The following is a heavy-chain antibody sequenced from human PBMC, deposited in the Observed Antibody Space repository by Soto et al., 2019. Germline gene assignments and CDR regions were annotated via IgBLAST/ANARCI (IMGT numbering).Heavy chain of an antibody. CDR2: ISYDGSNK. CDR1: GFTFSSYG. Sequence: LRLSCAASGFTFSSYGMHWVRQAPGKGLEWVAVISYDGSNKYYADSVKGRFTISRDNSKNTLYLQMNSLRAEDTAVYYCANGDYDFWSGPPDYWGQGTLVTVSS. D-gene: IGHD3-3*01. J-gene: IGHJ4*02. CDR3: ANGDYDFWSGPPDY. V-gene: IGHV3-30*18.